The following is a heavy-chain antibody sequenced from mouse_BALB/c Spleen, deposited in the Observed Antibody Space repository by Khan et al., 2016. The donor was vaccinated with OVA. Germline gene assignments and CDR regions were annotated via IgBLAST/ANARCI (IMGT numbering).Heavy chain of an antibody. CDR1: GYSFTGYF. D-gene: IGHD1-1*01. CDR2: ITPHIGET. CDR3: ARIYRSDCDY. V-gene: IGHV1-20*02. J-gene: IGHJ2*01. Sequence: IQLVQSGPELVKPGASVKISCKASGYSFTGYFMNWVMQSHGKSLEWIGRITPHIGETFYNQKFKGKATLTVDEFSSTAHMELRSLASEDSAVYYCARIYRSDCDYWGQGTTLTVSS.